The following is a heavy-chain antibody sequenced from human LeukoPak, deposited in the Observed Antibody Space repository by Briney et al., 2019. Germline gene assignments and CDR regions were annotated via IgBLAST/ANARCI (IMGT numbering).Heavy chain of an antibody. V-gene: IGHV1-18*01. J-gene: IGHJ3*01. CDR2: FSTYNGDT. Sequence: ASVKVSCKASGYTFTNYGINWVRQAPGQRPEWMGWFSTYNGDTKYAQKLKGRVTLTADTLTSTAYMELRTLISDDTATYYCAIGQGIITWGGADVYDVWGQGTTVIVSS. D-gene: IGHD3-16*01. CDR1: GYTFTNYG. CDR3: AIGQGIITWGGADVYDV.